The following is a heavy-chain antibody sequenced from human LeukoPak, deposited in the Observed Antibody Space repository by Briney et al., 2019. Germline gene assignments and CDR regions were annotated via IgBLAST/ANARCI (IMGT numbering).Heavy chain of an antibody. CDR2: INTDGSSP. V-gene: IGHV3-74*01. Sequence: GGSLRLSCGASGFTFSSYWMHWVRQAPGKGLVWVSHINTDGSSPTYADSVKGRFTVSRDNARDALFLQMNSLRAEDSAVYYCTRDGAESTPNDYWGQGTLVTVSS. CDR1: GFTFSSYW. J-gene: IGHJ4*02. CDR3: TRDGAESTPNDY. D-gene: IGHD2-2*01.